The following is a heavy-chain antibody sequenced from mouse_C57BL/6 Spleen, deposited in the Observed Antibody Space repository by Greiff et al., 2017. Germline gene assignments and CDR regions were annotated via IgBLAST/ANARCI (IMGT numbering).Heavy chain of an antibody. CDR1: GYAFTNYL. Sequence: VQLQQSGAELVRPGTSVKVSCKASGYAFTNYLIEWVKQRPGQGLEWIGVINPGSGGTNYNEKFKGKATLTADKYSSTAYMQLSSLTSEDAAVYFCAKSRDYYGSAFAYWGQGTLVTVSA. D-gene: IGHD1-1*01. CDR3: AKSRDYYGSAFAY. V-gene: IGHV1-54*01. J-gene: IGHJ3*01. CDR2: INPGSGGT.